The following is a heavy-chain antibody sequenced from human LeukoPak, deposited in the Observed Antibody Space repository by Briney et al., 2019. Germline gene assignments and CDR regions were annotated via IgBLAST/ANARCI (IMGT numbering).Heavy chain of an antibody. CDR1: GFTFSSYA. J-gene: IGHJ4*02. CDR3: AKKALPYSSSWNLDY. CDR2: ISGSGGST. Sequence: GGSLRLSCAASGFTFSSYAMSWVRQAPGKGLEWVSLISGSGGSTYYADSVKGRFTISRDNSKNTLYLQMNSLRAEDTAVYYCAKKALPYSSSWNLDYWGQGTLVTVSS. V-gene: IGHV3-23*01. D-gene: IGHD6-13*01.